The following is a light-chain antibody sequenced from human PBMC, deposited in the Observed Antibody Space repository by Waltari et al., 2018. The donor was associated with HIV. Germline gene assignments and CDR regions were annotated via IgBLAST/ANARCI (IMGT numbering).Light chain of an antibody. CDR3: SSYTITNTWV. CDR2: RVT. J-gene: IGLJ3*02. V-gene: IGLV2-14*01. CDR1: HSDIGTFDF. Sequence: QSALAQPASVSGSPGQSVTIPCAGSHSDIGTFDFVSWYQQLPGKAPKLIIYRVTFRPSGVPTRFSASKSANTASLTISDLQTEDEAHYYCSSYTITNTWVFGGGTMLTVL.